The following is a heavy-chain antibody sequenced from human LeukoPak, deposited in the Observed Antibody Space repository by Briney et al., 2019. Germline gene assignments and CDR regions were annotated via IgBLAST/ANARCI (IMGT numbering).Heavy chain of an antibody. CDR1: GGSFSGYY. CDR2: INHSGST. Sequence: SETLSLTCAVYGGSFSGYYWSWIRQPPGKGPEWIGEINHSGSTNYNPSLKSRVTISVDTSKNQFSLKLSSVTAADTAVYYCARHTLSIAAADSFFDYWGQGTLVTVSS. D-gene: IGHD6-13*01. CDR3: ARHTLSIAAADSFFDY. V-gene: IGHV4-34*01. J-gene: IGHJ4*02.